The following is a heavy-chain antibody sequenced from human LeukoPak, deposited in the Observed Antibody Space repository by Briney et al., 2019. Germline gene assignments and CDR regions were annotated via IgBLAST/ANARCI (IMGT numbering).Heavy chain of an antibody. D-gene: IGHD6-6*01. CDR2: ISGSGGST. J-gene: IGHJ5*02. Sequence: PGGSLRLTCAASGFTFSSYAMSWVRQAPGKGLEWVSAISGSGGSTYYADSVKGRFTISRDNSKNTLYLQMNSLRAEDTAVYYCAKALIAAHQNWFDPWGQGTLVTVSS. V-gene: IGHV3-23*01. CDR3: AKALIAAHQNWFDP. CDR1: GFTFSSYA.